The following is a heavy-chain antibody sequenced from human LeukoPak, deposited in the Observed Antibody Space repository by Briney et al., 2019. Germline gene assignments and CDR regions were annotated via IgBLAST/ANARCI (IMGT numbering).Heavy chain of an antibody. Sequence: SETLSLTCIVSGGSISSSIYYWAWVRQPPGKGLEWIGTVFYNGATQYSPSLRSRVTISIDTSTNQFSLKLSSVTAADTAVYYCARGGYDYSNPFDYWGQGTLVTVSS. CDR2: VFYNGAT. J-gene: IGHJ4*02. CDR1: GGSISSSIYY. D-gene: IGHD4-11*01. CDR3: ARGGYDYSNPFDY. V-gene: IGHV4-39*07.